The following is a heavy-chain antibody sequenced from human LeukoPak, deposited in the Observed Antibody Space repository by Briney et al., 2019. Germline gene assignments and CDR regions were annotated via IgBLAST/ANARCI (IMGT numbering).Heavy chain of an antibody. V-gene: IGHV3-74*01. CDR1: GFTFSSYW. CDR2: INSDGSST. CDR3: VRARGYYYYMDV. J-gene: IGHJ6*03. Sequence: PGGSLRLSCAASGFTFSSYWMHWVRQAPGKGLVWVSRINSDGSSTSYADSVKGRFTISRDNAKNTLYLQMNSLRAEDTAVYYCVRARGYYYYMDVWGKGTTVTVSS.